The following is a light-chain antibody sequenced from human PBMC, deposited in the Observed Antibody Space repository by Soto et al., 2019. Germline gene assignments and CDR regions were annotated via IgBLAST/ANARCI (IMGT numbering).Light chain of an antibody. CDR3: QVWDGRSDHFV. J-gene: IGLJ1*01. CDR2: EDN. V-gene: IGLV3-21*02. CDR1: NIGDQS. Sequence: SDEVTQPPSVSVAPGQTARITCGSNNIGDQSVHWYQLKPGQAPVLVVYEDNDRPSGIPERFSGSNSGNTATLTINRVEAGDEADYYCQVWDGRSDHFVFGTGTKVTVL.